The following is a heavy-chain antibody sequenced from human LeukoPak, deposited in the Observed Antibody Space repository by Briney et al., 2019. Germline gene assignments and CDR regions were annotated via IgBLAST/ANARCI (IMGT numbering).Heavy chain of an antibody. CDR3: ARDSIVVVPAAIGDYYYYYMDV. CDR2: IYYSGST. CDR1: GGSISSSSYY. V-gene: IGHV4-39*02. Sequence: SETLSLTCTVSGGSISSSSYYWGWIRQPPGKGLEWIGSIYYSGSTYYNPSLKSRVTISVDTSMNQFSLKLSSVTAADTAVYYCARDSIVVVPAAIGDYYYYYMDVWGKGTTVTVSS. J-gene: IGHJ6*03. D-gene: IGHD2-2*02.